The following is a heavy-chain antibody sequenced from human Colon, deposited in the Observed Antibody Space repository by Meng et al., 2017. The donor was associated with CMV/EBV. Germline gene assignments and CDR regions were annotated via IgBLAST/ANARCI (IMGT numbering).Heavy chain of an antibody. J-gene: IGHJ4*02. Sequence: SETLSLTCSVSGGSISSNNNYWDWIRQPPGMGLEWIGSIYYSGSTYYNPSLKNRVTIFVDKSKNQVSLQLNSATAADTAVYYCASRKWGPPRGVPFDYWGQGTLVTVSS. CDR2: IYYSGST. D-gene: IGHD7-27*01. V-gene: IGHV4-39*01. CDR1: GGSISSNNNY. CDR3: ASRKWGPPRGVPFDY.